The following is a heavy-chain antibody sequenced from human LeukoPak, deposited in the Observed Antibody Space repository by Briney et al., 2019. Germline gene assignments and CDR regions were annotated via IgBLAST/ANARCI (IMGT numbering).Heavy chain of an antibody. D-gene: IGHD5-18*01. Sequence: SVKVSCKASGGTFSSYGISWARQAPGQGLEWMGRIIPILGIANYAQKFQGRVTITADKSTNTAYMELSSLRSEDTAVYYCASLRTAMVTGVVDYWGQGPLVTVSS. CDR2: IIPILGIA. CDR1: GGTFSSYG. J-gene: IGHJ4*02. CDR3: ASLRTAMVTGVVDY. V-gene: IGHV1-69*04.